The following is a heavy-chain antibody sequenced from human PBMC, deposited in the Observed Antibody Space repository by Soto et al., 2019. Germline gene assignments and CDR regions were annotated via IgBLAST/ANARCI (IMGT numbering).Heavy chain of an antibody. CDR3: ATSHGYDLRSSGIDP. CDR1: GGTFSSYA. Sequence: QVQLVQSGAEVKKPGSSVQVSCKASGGTFSSYAISWVRQAPGQGLEWMGGIIPIFGTANYAQKFQGRVTIPADESTSTAYMELSSLSSEDTAVYYCATSHGYDLRSSGIDPWGQGTLVTVSS. CDR2: IIPIFGTA. V-gene: IGHV1-69*12. D-gene: IGHD5-12*01. J-gene: IGHJ5*02.